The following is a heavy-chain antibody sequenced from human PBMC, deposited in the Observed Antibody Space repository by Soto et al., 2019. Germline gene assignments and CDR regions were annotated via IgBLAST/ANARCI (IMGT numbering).Heavy chain of an antibody. V-gene: IGHV4-4*02. CDR3: ARRVPAAPNWFDP. J-gene: IGHJ5*02. CDR1: GGSIISGTW. CDR2: IYHSGSP. Sequence: PSEPLSLTCSVSGGSIISGTWWSWFLQPPGRGLEWIGEIYHSGSPNYNPSLKSRVTMSVDKSKNLFSLRLSSVTAADSALYYCARRVPAAPNWFDPWGQGTLVTVSS. D-gene: IGHD2-2*01.